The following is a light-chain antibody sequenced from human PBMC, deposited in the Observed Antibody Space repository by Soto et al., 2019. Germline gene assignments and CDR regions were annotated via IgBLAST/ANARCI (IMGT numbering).Light chain of an antibody. Sequence: DIQMTQSPSSLSASIGDRVTITCRASQSISSYLNWYQQKPGKAPKLLIYGASSLQSGVPSRFSGSGFGTDFTHTISTLQPEDFATYFCQQSYRTPLTFGQGTKVEIK. J-gene: IGKJ1*01. V-gene: IGKV1-39*01. CDR1: QSISSY. CDR3: QQSYRTPLT. CDR2: GAS.